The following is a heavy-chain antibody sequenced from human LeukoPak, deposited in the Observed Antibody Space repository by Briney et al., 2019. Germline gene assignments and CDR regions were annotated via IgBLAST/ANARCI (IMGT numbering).Heavy chain of an antibody. Sequence: GESLRLSCAASGFTFTPFTMNWVRQAPGKGLEWVGAISGTGTYIYYADSMKGRFTISRDNGKKSLYLQMNSLTADDTAVYYCARGLVVTGTLDSWGQGTLVTVSS. J-gene: IGHJ4*02. CDR3: ARGLVVTGTLDS. CDR2: ISGTGTYI. D-gene: IGHD6-19*01. V-gene: IGHV3-21*01. CDR1: GFTFTPFT.